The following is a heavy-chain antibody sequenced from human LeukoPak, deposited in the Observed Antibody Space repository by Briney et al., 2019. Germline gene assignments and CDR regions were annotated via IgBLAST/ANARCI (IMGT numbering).Heavy chain of an antibody. D-gene: IGHD6-19*01. Sequence: GGSLRLSCAASGFTFDDYAMHWVRQAPGKGLEWVSGISWNSGSIGYADSVKGRFTISRDNAKNSLYLQMNSLRAEDMALYYCAKDINRGIAVAGLAAFDIWGQGTMVTVSS. CDR1: GFTFDDYA. CDR2: ISWNSGSI. CDR3: AKDINRGIAVAGLAAFDI. J-gene: IGHJ3*02. V-gene: IGHV3-9*03.